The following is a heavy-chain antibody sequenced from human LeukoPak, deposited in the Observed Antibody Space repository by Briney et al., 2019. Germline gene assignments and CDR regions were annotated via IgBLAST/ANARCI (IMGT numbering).Heavy chain of an antibody. CDR1: GFTFSSYS. Sequence: PGGSLRLSCAASGFTFSSYSMNWVRQAPGKGLEWVSSISSSSSYIYYADSVEGRFTISRDNAKNSPYLQMNSLRAEDTAVYYCAGQQLVESYFDYWGQGTLVTVSS. J-gene: IGHJ4*02. CDR3: AGQQLVESYFDY. CDR2: ISSSSSYI. V-gene: IGHV3-21*01. D-gene: IGHD6-13*01.